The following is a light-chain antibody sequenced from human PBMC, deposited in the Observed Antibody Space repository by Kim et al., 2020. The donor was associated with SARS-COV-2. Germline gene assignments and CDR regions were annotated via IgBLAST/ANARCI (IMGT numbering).Light chain of an antibody. CDR3: AAWDDSLSGWV. CDR1: SSNIGSNY. V-gene: IGLV1-47*02. Sequence: ELTQPPSASGTPGQRVTISCSGSSSNIGSNYVYWYQQLPGTAPKLLIYSNNQRPSGVPDRFSGSKSSTSASLAISGLRSEDEADYYCAAWDDSLSGWVFGGGTQLTVL. J-gene: IGLJ3*02. CDR2: SNN.